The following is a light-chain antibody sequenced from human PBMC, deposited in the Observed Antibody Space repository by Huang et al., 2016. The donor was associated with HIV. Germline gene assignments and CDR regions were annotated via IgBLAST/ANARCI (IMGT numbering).Light chain of an antibody. J-gene: IGKJ4*01. Sequence: DIQMTQSPSSVPASVGDRVTITCRASKPITNWLAWDQQKPGKAPKLLIYAASTLHSGVPSRFSGSGSGTDFTLTISDLQPEDFATYYCQQANSFPLTFGGGTRVEIK. V-gene: IGKV1-12*01. CDR1: KPITNW. CDR2: AAS. CDR3: QQANSFPLT.